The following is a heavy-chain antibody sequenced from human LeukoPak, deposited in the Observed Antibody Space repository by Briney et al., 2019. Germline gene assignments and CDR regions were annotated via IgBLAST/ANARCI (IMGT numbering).Heavy chain of an antibody. J-gene: IGHJ4*02. D-gene: IGHD5-12*01. V-gene: IGHV1-69*06. CDR2: IIPIFGTA. CDR3: ARRGGYSGYDYYYFDY. CDR1: GGTFSSYA. Sequence: SVKVSCKASGGTFSSYAISWVRQAPGQGLEWMGGIIPIFGTANYAQKFQGRVTITVDKSTSTAYMELSSLRSEDTAVYYCARRGGYSGYDYYYFDYWGQGTLVTVSS.